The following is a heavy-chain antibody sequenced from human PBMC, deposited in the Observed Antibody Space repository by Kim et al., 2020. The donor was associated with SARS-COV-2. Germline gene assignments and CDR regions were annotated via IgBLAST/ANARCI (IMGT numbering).Heavy chain of an antibody. J-gene: IGHJ4*02. CDR1: GYSFTSYW. Sequence: GESLKISCKGSGYSFTSYWISWVRQMPGKGLEWMGRIDPSDSYTNYSPSFQGHVTISADKSISTAYLQWSSLKASDTAMYYCARPNSLSYYDFWSGYPHFHYWGQGNLVTVSS. CDR3: ARPNSLSYYDFWSGYPHFHY. V-gene: IGHV5-10-1*01. D-gene: IGHD3-3*01. CDR2: IDPSDSYT.